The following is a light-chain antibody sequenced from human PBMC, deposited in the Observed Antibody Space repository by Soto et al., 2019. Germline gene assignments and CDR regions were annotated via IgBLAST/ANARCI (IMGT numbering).Light chain of an antibody. V-gene: IGLV2-23*01. J-gene: IGLJ1*01. CDR3: CSYAGSYTHYV. CDR2: EGN. CDR1: NSDVGSYNF. Sequence: QSVLTQCASVSGSPRQSITISYAGTNSDVGSYNFVSWLQQHAGKAPKLMIYEGNKRPSGVSNRFSGSKSGNTASLTISGLQAEDEADYYCCSYAGSYTHYVFGTGTKVTVL.